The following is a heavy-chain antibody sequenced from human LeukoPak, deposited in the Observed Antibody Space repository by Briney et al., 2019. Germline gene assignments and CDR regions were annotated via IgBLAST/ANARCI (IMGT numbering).Heavy chain of an antibody. J-gene: IGHJ6*03. CDR1: GFTVSSNY. Sequence: TGGSLRLSCAASGFTVSSNYMSWVRQAPGKGLEWVSVIYSGGSTYYADSVKGRFTISRDNSKNTLYLQMNSLRAEDTAVYYCAREHQLPYYMDVWGKGTTVTVSS. V-gene: IGHV3-53*01. CDR2: IYSGGST. D-gene: IGHD2-2*01. CDR3: AREHQLPYYMDV.